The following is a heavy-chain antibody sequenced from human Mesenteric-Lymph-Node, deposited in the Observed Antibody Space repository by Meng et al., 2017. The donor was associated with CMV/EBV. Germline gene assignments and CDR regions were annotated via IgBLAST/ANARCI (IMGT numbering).Heavy chain of an antibody. V-gene: IGHV3-15*01. D-gene: IGHD2-2*01. CDR2: IKTKIDGGTT. CDR1: GFTFKNAW. Sequence: GGSLRLSCAASGFTFKNAWMSWVRQAPGKGLEWVGRIKTKIDGGTTEYAAPLKGRFTISRDDSKDTRNLEMNSLRAEDTAVYYCVLPYTPLPRVDYWGQGTLVTVSS. J-gene: IGHJ4*02. CDR3: VLPYTPLPRVDY.